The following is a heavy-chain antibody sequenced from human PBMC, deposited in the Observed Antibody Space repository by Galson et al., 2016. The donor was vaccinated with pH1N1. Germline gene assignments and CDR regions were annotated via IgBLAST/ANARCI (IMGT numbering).Heavy chain of an antibody. V-gene: IGHV3-53*01. CDR2: IYRGGTT. Sequence: SLRLSCAASGFTVTDNYMNWVRRAPGKGLEWVSAIYRGGTTHYADSVKGRFSISRDNSRNTMYLQMNRLRVKDTAVYYCARERGNYPDDSFDIWGQGTPVSVSS. CDR3: ARERGNYPDDSFDI. CDR1: GFTVTDNY. D-gene: IGHD1-7*01. J-gene: IGHJ3*02.